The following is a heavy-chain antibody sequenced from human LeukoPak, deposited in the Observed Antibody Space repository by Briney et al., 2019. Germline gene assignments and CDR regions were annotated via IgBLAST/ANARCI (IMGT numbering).Heavy chain of an antibody. D-gene: IGHD3-22*01. CDR3: ARDQGSLTMIMAYFQH. CDR2: INPSGGST. CDR1: GYTFTSYY. V-gene: IGHV1-46*01. Sequence: ASVKVSCKASGYTFTSYYMHWVRQAPGQGLEWMGIINPSGGSTTYAQKFQGRVTMTRDTSTSTVYMELRSLRSEDTAVYYCARDQGSLTMIMAYFQHWGQGTLVTVSS. J-gene: IGHJ1*01.